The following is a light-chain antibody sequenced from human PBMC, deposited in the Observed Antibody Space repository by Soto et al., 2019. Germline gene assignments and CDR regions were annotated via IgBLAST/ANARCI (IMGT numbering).Light chain of an antibody. Sequence: DIQMTQSPSSLSASVGDRVTITCRASQTIGTYLKWYQQKPGKAPKLLLYGASTLQRGVPSRFSGSESGTYVNPTISSLQPVDSSSYFCHQTYNSTYTFGPGTKLEI. CDR1: QTIGTY. CDR2: GAS. CDR3: HQTYNSTYT. V-gene: IGKV1-39*01. J-gene: IGKJ2*01.